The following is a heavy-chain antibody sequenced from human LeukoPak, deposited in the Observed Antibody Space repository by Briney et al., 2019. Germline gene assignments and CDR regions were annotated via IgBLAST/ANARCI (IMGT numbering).Heavy chain of an antibody. CDR3: AREFEDGYSGYLFY. Sequence: SSVKVSCKASGGTFSSYAISWVRQAPGQGLEWMGGIIPIFGTANYAQKFQGRVTITADKSTSTAYMELSSLRSEDTAVYYCAREFEDGYSGYLFYWGQGTLVTVSS. D-gene: IGHD5-12*01. J-gene: IGHJ4*02. V-gene: IGHV1-69*06. CDR1: GGTFSSYA. CDR2: IIPIFGTA.